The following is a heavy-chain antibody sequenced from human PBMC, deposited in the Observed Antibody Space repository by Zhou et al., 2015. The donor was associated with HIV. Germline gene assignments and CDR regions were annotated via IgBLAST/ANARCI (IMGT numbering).Heavy chain of an antibody. CDR2: ITPMFDLV. J-gene: IGHJ4*02. Sequence: QVQLVQSGTEVKKPGSSVKVSCKTSGGTFSGSEISWVRQAPGQGLEWMGGITPMFDLVNYAQKFRGRLTITADESTSTAYMELSSLRSEDTAVYYCAIVGPHRDGYTDDYFDYWGQGTLVTVSS. CDR3: AIVGPHRDGYTDDYFDY. CDR1: GGTFSGSE. V-gene: IGHV1-69*01. D-gene: IGHD5-24*01.